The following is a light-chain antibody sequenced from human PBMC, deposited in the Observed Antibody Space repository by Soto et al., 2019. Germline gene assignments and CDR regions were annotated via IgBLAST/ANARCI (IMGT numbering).Light chain of an antibody. CDR1: QSVSSD. CDR2: GAS. Sequence: EIVMTQSPATLSVSPGERATLSCRASQSVSSDLDWYQQRPGQAPSLLIYGASTRATGIPTRFSGSGSGTEFTLTISSLQSEAVAVYYCQQYNKWPPRFTFGPGTKVEIK. V-gene: IGKV3-15*01. CDR3: QQYNKWPPRFT. J-gene: IGKJ3*01.